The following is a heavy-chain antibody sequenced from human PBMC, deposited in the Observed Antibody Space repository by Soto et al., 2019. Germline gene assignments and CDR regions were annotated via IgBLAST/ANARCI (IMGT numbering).Heavy chain of an antibody. V-gene: IGHV3-7*01. CDR3: VRSTRSWGHSYYHGMDV. CDR1: GFMFGTYW. J-gene: IGHJ6*02. Sequence: VQLVESGGDSVQPGGSLRLSCEASGFMFGTYWMSWVRQAPGKGLEWVANIKHDGNENFFGDSVKGRFTSSRDNAKNSLYLEMNDLRVDDTGVYSCVRSTRSWGHSYYHGMDVSGQGTTVTV. D-gene: IGHD6-13*01. CDR2: IKHDGNEN.